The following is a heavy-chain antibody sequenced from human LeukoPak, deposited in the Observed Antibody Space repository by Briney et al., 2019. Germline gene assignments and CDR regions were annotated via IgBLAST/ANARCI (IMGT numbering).Heavy chain of an antibody. D-gene: IGHD3-3*01. CDR3: ARENGGYDFWSGYGSRFDP. CDR2: IIPIFGTA. CDR1: GGTFSSYA. V-gene: IGHV1-69*05. Sequence: SVKVSCQASGGTFSSYAISWVRQAPGQGLEWMGRIIPIFGTANYAQKFQGRVTITTDESTSTAYMELSRLRSEDTAVYYCARENGGYDFWSGYGSRFDPWGQGTLVTVSS. J-gene: IGHJ5*02.